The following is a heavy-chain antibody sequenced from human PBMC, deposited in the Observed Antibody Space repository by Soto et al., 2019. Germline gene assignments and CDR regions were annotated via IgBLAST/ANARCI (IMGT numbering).Heavy chain of an antibody. CDR3: ARDLSSSSWYSFYYYMDV. V-gene: IGHV1-18*01. J-gene: IGHJ6*03. CDR1: GYTFTSYG. D-gene: IGHD6-13*01. Sequence: QVQLVQSGAEVKKPGASVKVSCKASGYTFTSYGISWVRQAPGQGLEWMGWISAYNGNTNYAQKLQGRVTMTTDTATSTAYMELRSLRSDDTAVYYCARDLSSSSWYSFYYYMDVWGKGTTVTVSS. CDR2: ISAYNGNT.